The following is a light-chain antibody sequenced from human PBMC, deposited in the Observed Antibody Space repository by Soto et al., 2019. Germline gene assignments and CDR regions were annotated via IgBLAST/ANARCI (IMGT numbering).Light chain of an antibody. Sequence: QSVLTQPPSASGTPGQRVTISCSGSNSNIGSNTVNWYQQLPGTAPKLLIYNNNQRPSGVPDRLSGSKSGTSGSLAISGLQSEDEADYYCAAWDDSLNVVVFGGGTKLTVL. J-gene: IGLJ2*01. CDR1: NSNIGSNT. CDR2: NNN. V-gene: IGLV1-44*01. CDR3: AAWDDSLNVVV.